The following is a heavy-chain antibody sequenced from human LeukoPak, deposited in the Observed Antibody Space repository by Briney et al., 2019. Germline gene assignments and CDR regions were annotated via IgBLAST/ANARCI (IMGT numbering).Heavy chain of an antibody. Sequence: RWASVKASCKASGYTFTSYGISWVRQAPGQGLEWMGWISAYNGNTNYAQKLQGRVTMTTDTSTSTAYMELRSLRSDDTAVYYCARDSSGTNSPEFDYWGQGTLVTVSS. D-gene: IGHD6-19*01. CDR3: ARDSSGTNSPEFDY. CDR1: GYTFTSYG. V-gene: IGHV1-18*01. J-gene: IGHJ4*02. CDR2: ISAYNGNT.